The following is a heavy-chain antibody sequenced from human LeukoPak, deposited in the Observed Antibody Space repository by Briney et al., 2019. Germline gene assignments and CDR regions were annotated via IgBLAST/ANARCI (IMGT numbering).Heavy chain of an antibody. D-gene: IGHD6-19*01. Sequence: SETLSLTCAVYGGSFSGYYWSWIRQPPGKGLEWIGEINHSGSTNYNPSLKSRVTISVDTSKNQFSLKLSSVTAADTAVYYCARKPSYSSGWYRRYYFDYWGQGTLVTVSS. CDR1: GGSFSGYY. CDR3: ARKPSYSSGWYRRYYFDY. CDR2: INHSGST. V-gene: IGHV4-34*01. J-gene: IGHJ4*02.